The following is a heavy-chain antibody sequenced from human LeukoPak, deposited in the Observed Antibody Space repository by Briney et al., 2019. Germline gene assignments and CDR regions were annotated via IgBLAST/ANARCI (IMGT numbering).Heavy chain of an antibody. CDR1: GGSISSYY. D-gene: IGHD3-16*01. CDR2: IYYSGST. CDR3: ARVPPPGATAFGAVDS. J-gene: IGHJ5*02. V-gene: IGHV4-59*12. Sequence: SETLSLTCTVSGGSISSYYWSWIRQPPGKGLEWIGYIYYSGSTNYNPSLKSRVTLSVDTSKNQFSLKLNTVTAADSAMYYCARVPPPGATAFGAVDSWGQGTLLTVSS.